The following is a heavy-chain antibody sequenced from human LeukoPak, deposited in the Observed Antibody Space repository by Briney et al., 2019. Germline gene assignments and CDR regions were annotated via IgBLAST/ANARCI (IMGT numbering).Heavy chain of an antibody. V-gene: IGHV1-69*13. CDR2: ITPIFGTA. Sequence: GASVKVSCKTSGGAFSSYDVSWLRQAPRQGLEWMGGITPIFGTANYAQKFQGRVTITAVESMSTAYMELSSLRSEDTAVYYCARGWLAETTVVTPYNYWGQGTLVTVSS. J-gene: IGHJ4*02. CDR3: ARGWLAETTVVTPYNY. CDR1: GGAFSSYD. D-gene: IGHD4-23*01.